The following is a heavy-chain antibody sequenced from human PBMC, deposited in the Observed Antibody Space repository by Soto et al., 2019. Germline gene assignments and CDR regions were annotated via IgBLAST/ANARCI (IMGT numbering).Heavy chain of an antibody. D-gene: IGHD4-17*01. V-gene: IGHV3-30-3*01. Sequence: GGSLRLSCAASGFTFSSYAMHWVRQAPGKGLEWVAVISYDGSNKYYADSVKGRFTISRDNSKNTLYLQMNSLRAEDTAVYYCAREAEVYGDYVNWSVPFSLRYYFDYWGQGTLVTVSS. CDR3: AREAEVYGDYVNWSVPFSLRYYFDY. J-gene: IGHJ4*02. CDR1: GFTFSSYA. CDR2: ISYDGSNK.